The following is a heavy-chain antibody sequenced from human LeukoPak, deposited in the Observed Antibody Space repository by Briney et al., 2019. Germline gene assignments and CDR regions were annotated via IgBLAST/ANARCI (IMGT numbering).Heavy chain of an antibody. CDR3: AKLSFVWGSYRHFDY. D-gene: IGHD3-16*02. CDR1: GFTFSSYA. V-gene: IGHV3-23*01. CDR2: ISGSGGST. Sequence: GGSLRLSCAAPGFTFSSYAMSWVRQAPGKGLEWVSAISGSGGSTYYADSVKGRFTISRDNSKNTLYLQMNSLRAEDTAVYYCAKLSFVWGSYRHFDYWGQGTLVTVSS. J-gene: IGHJ4*02.